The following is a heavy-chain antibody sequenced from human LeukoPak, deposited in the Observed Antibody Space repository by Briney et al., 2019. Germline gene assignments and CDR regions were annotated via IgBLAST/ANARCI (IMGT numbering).Heavy chain of an antibody. CDR3: ASLVEMATIRVFDY. CDR1: GYTFTGCY. J-gene: IGHJ4*02. D-gene: IGHD5-24*01. CDR2: INPNSGGT. V-gene: IGHV1-2*06. Sequence: ASVKVSCKASGYTFTGCYMHWVRQAPGQGLEWMGRINPNSGGTNYAQKFQGRVTMTRDTSISTAYMELSRLRSDDTAVYYCASLVEMATIRVFDYWGQGTLVTVSS.